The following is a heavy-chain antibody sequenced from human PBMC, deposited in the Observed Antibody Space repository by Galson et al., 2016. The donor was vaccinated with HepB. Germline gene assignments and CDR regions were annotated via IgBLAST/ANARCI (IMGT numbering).Heavy chain of an antibody. V-gene: IGHV4-34*01. D-gene: IGHD2-15*01. CDR2: IDYSGSI. CDR1: GESFSDHS. Sequence: SETLSLTCAVYGESFSDHSRSWIRQPPGKGLEWIGEIDYSGSINYNPSLKSRVNISADALQNQFSLQLNSVTAADMGVYYCARGFAWWFFWGQGTLVTVSS. CDR3: ARGFAWWFF. J-gene: IGHJ4*02.